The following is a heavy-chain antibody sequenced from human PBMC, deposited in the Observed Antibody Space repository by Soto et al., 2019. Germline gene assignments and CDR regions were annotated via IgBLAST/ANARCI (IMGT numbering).Heavy chain of an antibody. CDR2: IYPADSNT. V-gene: IGHV5-51*01. CDR3: AKSESSGWFY. CDR1: GYSFTNYR. J-gene: IGHJ4*02. D-gene: IGHD6-19*01. Sequence: GESLKISCKGFGYSFTNYRIGWVRQMPGKGPEWMGFIYPADSNTRYSPSFEGQVTISVDKSIGTAYLQWSSLKASDTAMYYCAKSESSGWFYWGQGALVTVSS.